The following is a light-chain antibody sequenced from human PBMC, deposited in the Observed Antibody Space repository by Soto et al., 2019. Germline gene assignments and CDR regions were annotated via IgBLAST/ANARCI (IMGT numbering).Light chain of an antibody. V-gene: IGKV3-20*01. Sequence: EVVLTQSPATLPLSPGESANLSCRASQSVRSSDLAWYQQKPGQAPRLLIYDASSRATGIPDRFSGSGSGTDFTLTISRLEPEDFAVYYCQQYGSSPPITFGQGTRLEIK. CDR1: QSVRSSD. J-gene: IGKJ5*01. CDR3: QQYGSSPPIT. CDR2: DAS.